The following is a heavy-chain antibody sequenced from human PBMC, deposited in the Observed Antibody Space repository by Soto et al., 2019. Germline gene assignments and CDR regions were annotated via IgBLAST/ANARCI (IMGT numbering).Heavy chain of an antibody. Sequence: QITLKESGPTLVKPTQTLTLTCTFSGFSLSTSGVGVGWIRQPPGKALEWLALIYWDDDKRYSPSLKSRLTITKDTSKNQVVLTMTNIDPVDTATYYCAHRKDDFWSGTNNWFDPWGQGTLVTVSS. CDR3: AHRKDDFWSGTNNWFDP. V-gene: IGHV2-5*02. CDR2: IYWDDDK. J-gene: IGHJ5*02. CDR1: GFSLSTSGVG. D-gene: IGHD3-3*01.